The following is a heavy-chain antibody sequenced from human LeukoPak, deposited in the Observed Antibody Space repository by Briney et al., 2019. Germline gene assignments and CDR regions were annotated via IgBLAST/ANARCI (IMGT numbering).Heavy chain of an antibody. CDR2: ISGDGGST. J-gene: IGHJ6*02. CDR1: GFTFDDYA. CDR3: AKDLLSAPVTPYYYYSYGMDV. V-gene: IGHV3-43*02. D-gene: IGHD4-23*01. Sequence: GGSLRLSCAASGFTFDDYAMHWVRQAPGKGLEWVSGISGDGGSTYYADAVKGRFTISRDNSKKSLYLQMNSRRTEDAALYYCAKDLLSAPVTPYYYYSYGMDVWGQGTTVTVSS.